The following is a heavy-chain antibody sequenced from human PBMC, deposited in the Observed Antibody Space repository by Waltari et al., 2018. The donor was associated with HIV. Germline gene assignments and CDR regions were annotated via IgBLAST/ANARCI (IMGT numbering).Heavy chain of an antibody. CDR1: GFNFSSFG. J-gene: IGHJ1*01. Sequence: VRLVESGGGVIQPGGSLALSCKMYGFNFSSFGFHWGRQAPGEGVDWEAFMGYVETDEIYMESVKAPFIVSRGNSSDTLVLHMNALRLDDTSTYFCAKDFKPRGLDPSYIDAWGQGNLVTVSS. CDR2: MGYVETDE. V-gene: IGHV3-30*02. CDR3: AKDFKPRGLDPSYIDA. D-gene: IGHD3-9*01.